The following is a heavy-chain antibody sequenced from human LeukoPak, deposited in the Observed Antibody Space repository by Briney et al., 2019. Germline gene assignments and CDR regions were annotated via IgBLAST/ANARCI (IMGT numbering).Heavy chain of an antibody. CDR3: ARVKIGGSYYPSTIGDDAFDI. CDR2: IYYSGST. CDR1: GGSINSDFYSSY. V-gene: IGHV4-39*07. D-gene: IGHD1-26*01. J-gene: IGHJ3*02. Sequence: PSETLSLTCFVSGGSINSDFYSSYWGWIRQSPGMGLEWIGSIYYSGSTYYNPSLKSRVTISVDTSKNQFSLKLSSVTAADTAVYYCARVKIGGSYYPSTIGDDAFDIWGQGTMVTVSS.